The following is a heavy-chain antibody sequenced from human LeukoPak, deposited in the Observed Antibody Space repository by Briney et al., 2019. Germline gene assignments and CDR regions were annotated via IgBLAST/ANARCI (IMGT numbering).Heavy chain of an antibody. D-gene: IGHD3-3*01. CDR1: GSSLRELS. CDR2: LDPENGVI. V-gene: IGHV1-24*01. CDR3: ATGLTLFGEVASLES. Sequence: ASVKVSCKVSGSSLRELSMHWVRQTPTNGLEWLGGLDPENGVIIYAEKFKGRVTMTEDTSSDTAYMAVNSLTSDDTAVYYCATGLTLFGEVASLESWGQGTLVTVSS. J-gene: IGHJ4*02.